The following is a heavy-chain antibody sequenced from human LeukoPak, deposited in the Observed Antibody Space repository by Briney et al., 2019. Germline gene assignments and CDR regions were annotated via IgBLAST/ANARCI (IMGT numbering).Heavy chain of an antibody. CDR3: ARGRRVRAVLRFLEWLYNWFDP. D-gene: IGHD3-3*01. V-gene: IGHV4-39*07. J-gene: IGHJ5*02. CDR1: GGSISSSSYY. CDR2: IYHSGSI. Sequence: PSETLSLTCTVSGGSISSSSYYWGWIRQPPGKGLEWIGEIYHSGSINYKSSLKSRVTISVDKSKNQFSLKLSSVTAADTAVYYCARGRRVRAVLRFLEWLYNWFDPWGQGTLVTVSS.